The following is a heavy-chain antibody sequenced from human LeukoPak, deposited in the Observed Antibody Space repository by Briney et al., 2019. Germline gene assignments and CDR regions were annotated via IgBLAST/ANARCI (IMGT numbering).Heavy chain of an antibody. CDR2: IYSGGST. CDR1: GFTVRNNY. CDR3: AKEAGAGYGYGMDA. Sequence: PGGSLRLSCAASGFTVRNNYMSWVRQAPGKGLEWVSVIYSGGSTYYADSVRGRFTISRDNSKNTLYLQMDSLRAGDTALYYCAKEAGAGYGYGMDAWGQGTTVTVSS. D-gene: IGHD3-9*01. V-gene: IGHV3-53*01. J-gene: IGHJ6*02.